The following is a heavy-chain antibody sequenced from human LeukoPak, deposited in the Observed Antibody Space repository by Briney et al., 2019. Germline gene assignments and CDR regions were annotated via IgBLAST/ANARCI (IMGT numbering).Heavy chain of an antibody. V-gene: IGHV1-2*02. Sequence: ASVKVSCKASGYTFTGYYMHWVRPAPGQGLEWMGWINPNSGGTNYAQKFQGRVTMTRDTSISTAYMELSRLRSDDTAVYYCARVYGDIAVAGAFDIWGQGTMVTVSS. CDR3: ARVYGDIAVAGAFDI. CDR2: INPNSGGT. J-gene: IGHJ3*02. CDR1: GYTFTGYY. D-gene: IGHD6-19*01.